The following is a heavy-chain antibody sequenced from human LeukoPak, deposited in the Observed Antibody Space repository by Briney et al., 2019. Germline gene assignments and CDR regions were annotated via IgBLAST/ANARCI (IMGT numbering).Heavy chain of an antibody. CDR3: ARDLRYCSSASCSENGAFNI. CDR1: GFTFSSYS. D-gene: IGHD2-2*01. Sequence: GGSLRLSCAASGFTFSSYSMNWVRQAPGEGLEWVSSISSSGSFIYYADSVKGRFTISRDNARNSLFLQMNSLRAEDAAVYYCARDLRYCSSASCSENGAFNIWGQGTMVTVSS. V-gene: IGHV3-21*01. J-gene: IGHJ3*02. CDR2: ISSSGSFI.